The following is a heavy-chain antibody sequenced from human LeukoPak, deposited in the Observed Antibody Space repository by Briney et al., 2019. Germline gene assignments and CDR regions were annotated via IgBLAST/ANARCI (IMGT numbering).Heavy chain of an antibody. CDR3: ARDYSVYYDSSGYYPGNRFDP. CDR2: IYYSGST. CDR1: GGSISSYY. Sequence: SETLSLTCTVSGGSISSYYWSWIRQPPGKGLEWIGYIYYSGSTNYNPSLKSRVTISVDTSKNQFSLKLSSVTAADTAVYYCARDYSVYYDSSGYYPGNRFDPWGQGTLVTVSS. V-gene: IGHV4-59*01. D-gene: IGHD3-22*01. J-gene: IGHJ5*02.